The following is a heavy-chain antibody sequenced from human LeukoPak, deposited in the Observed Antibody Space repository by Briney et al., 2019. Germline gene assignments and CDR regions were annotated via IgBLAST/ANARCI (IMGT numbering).Heavy chain of an antibody. D-gene: IGHD4-17*01. J-gene: IGHJ5*02. CDR1: GFTFSSYE. Sequence: GGSLRLSCAASGFTFSSYEMNWVRQAPGKGLEWVSYISSSGSTIYYADSVKGRFTISRDNAKNSLYLQMNSLRAEDTAVYYCARFSDYGDYAAWGQGTLVTVSA. V-gene: IGHV3-48*03. CDR3: ARFSDYGDYAA. CDR2: ISSSGSTI.